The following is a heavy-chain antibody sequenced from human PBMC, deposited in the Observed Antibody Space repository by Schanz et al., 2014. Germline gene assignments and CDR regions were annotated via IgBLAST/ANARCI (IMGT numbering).Heavy chain of an antibody. Sequence: QVQLVQSGAEVKKPGASVKVSCKASRSTFSSYTISWVRQARGQGLEWVGRFIPILDVGNYAQQFQGRVTMTRDTSTSTVYMELSSLRSEDTAVYYCARSGSSNWYFFDYWGQGTLVTVSS. CDR2: FIPILDVG. D-gene: IGHD6-13*01. CDR1: RSTFSSYT. V-gene: IGHV1-69*02. CDR3: ARSGSSNWYFFDY. J-gene: IGHJ4*02.